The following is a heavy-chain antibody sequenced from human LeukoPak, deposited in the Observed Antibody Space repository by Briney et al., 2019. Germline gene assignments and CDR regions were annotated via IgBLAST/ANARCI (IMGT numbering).Heavy chain of an antibody. J-gene: IGHJ4*02. CDR2: IIPIFGTA. CDR1: GDTFSSYA. CDR3: ARVSSVDATGFWSRELGY. Sequence: GASVKVSCKASGDTFSSYAISWVRHAPGQGLEWMGGIIPIFGTANYAQKFQGRVTITTDESTSTAYMELSSLRSEDTAVYYCARVSSVDATGFWSRELGYWGQGTLVTVSS. D-gene: IGHD3-3*01. V-gene: IGHV1-69*05.